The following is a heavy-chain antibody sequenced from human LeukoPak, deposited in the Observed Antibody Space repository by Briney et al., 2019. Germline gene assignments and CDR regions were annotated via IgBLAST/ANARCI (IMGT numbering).Heavy chain of an antibody. J-gene: IGHJ4*02. Sequence: SETLSLTCTVSGGSISSGGYYWSWIRQHPGKGLEWIGYIYYSGSTYYNPSLKSRVTISVDTSKNQFSLKLSSVTAADTAVYYCARFPYSLLADGIDYWGRGTLVTVSS. CDR2: IYYSGST. D-gene: IGHD5-18*01. V-gene: IGHV4-31*03. CDR3: ARFPYSLLADGIDY. CDR1: GGSISSGGYY.